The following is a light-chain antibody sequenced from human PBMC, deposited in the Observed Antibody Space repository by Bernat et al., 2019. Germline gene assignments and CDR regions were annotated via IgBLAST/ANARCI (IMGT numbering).Light chain of an antibody. V-gene: IGLV3-19*01. CDR1: SLRSYY. Sequence: SSELTQDPAVSVALGQTVRITCQGDSLRSYYASWYQQKPGQAPVLVIYGKNNRPSGIPDRFSGSSSGNTASLTIPGGQAEDEADYYCNSRDSSGNVVFGGGTKLTVL. CDR3: NSRDSSGNVV. CDR2: GKN. J-gene: IGLJ2*01.